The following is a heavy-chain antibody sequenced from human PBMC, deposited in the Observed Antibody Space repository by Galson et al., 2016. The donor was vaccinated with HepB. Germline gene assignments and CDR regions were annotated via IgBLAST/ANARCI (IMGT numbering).Heavy chain of an antibody. J-gene: IGHJ3*02. D-gene: IGHD3-16*01. CDR1: GYTLTTYG. CDR3: AKLRGRVWEIFPDAFEI. V-gene: IGHV1-18*01. CDR2: IRAYNDNT. Sequence: SVKVSCKASGYTLTTYGIAWLRQAPGQGLEWMGWIRAYNDNTKYEQKFQGRVTMTADTSSNTAYMELRSLRSDDTAVYYCAKLRGRVWEIFPDAFEIWGQGTMVTVSS.